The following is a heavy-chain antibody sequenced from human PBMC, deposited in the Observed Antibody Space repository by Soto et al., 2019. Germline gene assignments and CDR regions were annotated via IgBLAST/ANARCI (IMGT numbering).Heavy chain of an antibody. Sequence: ETLSRTCPLSGASISSYYWTWIRQPPGKGLEWIGYGHYSGSSKYNPSLKSRVSISLDTSKKQFYLKLSSVTDADTAFYYCLRDLGSVLSDWGQGTLVTVYS. D-gene: IGHD2-8*02. CDR2: GHYSGSS. CDR1: GASISSYY. V-gene: IGHV4-59*01. J-gene: IGHJ4*02. CDR3: LRDLGSVLSD.